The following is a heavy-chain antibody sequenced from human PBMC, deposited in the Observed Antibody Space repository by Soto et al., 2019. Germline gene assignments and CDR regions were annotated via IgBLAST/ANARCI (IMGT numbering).Heavy chain of an antibody. Sequence: QLQLQESGPGLVKPSETLSLTCTVSGGSISSGSYYWGWIRQPPGKGLEWIGSINYSGSTYYNPSRKSRVTVSVDTSKNQFSLKLSSVTATDTAVYYCARRMSYQFARWGQGTLVTVSS. CDR2: INYSGST. V-gene: IGHV4-39*01. J-gene: IGHJ4*02. CDR1: GGSISSGSYY. D-gene: IGHD3-16*02. CDR3: ARRMSYQFAR.